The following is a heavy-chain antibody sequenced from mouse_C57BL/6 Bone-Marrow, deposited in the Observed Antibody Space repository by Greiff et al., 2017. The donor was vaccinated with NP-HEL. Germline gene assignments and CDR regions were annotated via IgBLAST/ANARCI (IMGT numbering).Heavy chain of an antibody. CDR3: ARAPPLWLRRVYYAMDD. CDR2: IDPSDSYT. D-gene: IGHD2-2*01. J-gene: IGHJ4*01. V-gene: IGHV1-69*01. Sequence: QVQLQQPGAELVMPGASVKLSCKASGYTFTSYWMHWVKQRPGQGLEWIGEIDPSDSYTNYNQQFKGKSTLTVDQSSRTADMQLSSLTVEDSAVYYCARAPPLWLRRVYYAMDDWGQGTSVTVSS. CDR1: GYTFTSYW.